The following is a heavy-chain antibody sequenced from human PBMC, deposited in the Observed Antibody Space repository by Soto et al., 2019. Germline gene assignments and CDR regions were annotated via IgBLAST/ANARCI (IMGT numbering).Heavy chain of an antibody. D-gene: IGHD2-21*02. CDR2: VKTSGDTT. Sequence: GGSLRLSCEASGFAFSTCVMSWVRQAPGKGLEWVSTVKTSGDTTFYADPVKGRFTASRDDSKNTLYLQMNSLRAEDTATYYCTKDVTGDIGADYWGPGTPVTVSS. J-gene: IGHJ4*02. CDR1: GFAFSTCV. V-gene: IGHV3-23*01. CDR3: TKDVTGDIGADY.